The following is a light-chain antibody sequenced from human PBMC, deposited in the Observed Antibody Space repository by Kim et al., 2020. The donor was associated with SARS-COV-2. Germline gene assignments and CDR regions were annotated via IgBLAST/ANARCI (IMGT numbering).Light chain of an antibody. Sequence: SSELTQDPAVSVALGQTVRITCRGDSLRTFYASWYQQKPRQAPVLVLYGENDRPSGIPDRFSGSISGDTASLTITGILAEDEADYYCNSRDSSGDHQGVFGGGTQLTVL. CDR2: GEN. J-gene: IGLJ3*02. CDR1: SLRTFY. CDR3: NSRDSSGDHQGV. V-gene: IGLV3-19*01.